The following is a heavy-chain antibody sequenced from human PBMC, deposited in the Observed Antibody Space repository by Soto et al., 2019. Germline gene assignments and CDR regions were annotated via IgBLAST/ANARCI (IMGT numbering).Heavy chain of an antibody. J-gene: IGHJ4*02. CDR2: IYYSGST. CDR1: GGSISSGGYY. Sequence: SETLSLTCTVSGGSISSGGYYWSWIRQHPGKGLEWIGYIYYSGSTYYNPSLKSRVTISVDTSKNQFSLKLSSVTAADTAVYYCARDLGISSGFHYFDYWGQGNLVTVSS. CDR3: ARDLGISSGFHYFDY. V-gene: IGHV4-31*03. D-gene: IGHD3-22*01.